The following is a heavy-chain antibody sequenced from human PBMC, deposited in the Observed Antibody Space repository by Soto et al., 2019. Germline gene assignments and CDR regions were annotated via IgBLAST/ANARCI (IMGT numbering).Heavy chain of an antibody. CDR2: SDTSGRIS. D-gene: IGHD5-18*01. CDR3: GKPCAGYPPPFDV. J-gene: IGHJ5*02. CDR1: AFSFSSYG. Sequence: GGSRRRSCAPSAFSFSSYGMSWVPQAPRKGLEWVSASDTSGRISSCADSVNGRLTISRDNFQDMLYFQKNSLRADETVLDYWGKPCAGYPPPFDVWGQRTLVT. V-gene: IGHV3-23*05.